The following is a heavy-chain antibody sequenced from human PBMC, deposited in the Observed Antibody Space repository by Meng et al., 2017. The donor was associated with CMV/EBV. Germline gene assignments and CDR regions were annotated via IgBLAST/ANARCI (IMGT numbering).Heavy chain of an antibody. Sequence: GSLRPSCTVSGGSISSYYWNWIRQPPGKGLEWIGYIYYSGSTDYNPSLKSRVTISVDTSKNQFSLKLSSVTAADTAVYYCARAYSSSCRVDYWGQGTLVTVSS. V-gene: IGHV4-59*01. D-gene: IGHD6-6*01. J-gene: IGHJ4*02. CDR3: ARAYSSSCRVDY. CDR1: GGSISSYY. CDR2: IYYSGST.